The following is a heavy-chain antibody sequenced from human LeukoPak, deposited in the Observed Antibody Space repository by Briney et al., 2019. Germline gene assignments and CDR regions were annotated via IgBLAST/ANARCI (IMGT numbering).Heavy chain of an antibody. CDR1: GFTFSSYA. J-gene: IGHJ3*02. CDR2: ISGSGGST. CDR3: AKVNAFDI. Sequence: GESLTLSCAASGFTFSSYAMSWVRQAPGKGLEWGSAISGSGGSTYYADSVKGRFTISRDNSKNTLYLQMNSLRAEDAAVYYCAKVNAFDIWGQGTMVTVSS. V-gene: IGHV3-23*01.